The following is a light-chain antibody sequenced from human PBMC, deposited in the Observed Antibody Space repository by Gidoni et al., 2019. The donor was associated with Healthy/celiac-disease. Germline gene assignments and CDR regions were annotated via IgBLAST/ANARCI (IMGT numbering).Light chain of an antibody. CDR2: LGS. Sequence: PHSHFVTPVEPAAISCRSSQSLLHSNGYNYLDWYLQKPGQSPQLLIYLGSNRASGVPDRFSGSGSGTDFTLKISRVEAEDVGVYYCMQALQTPRTFGPGTKVDIK. J-gene: IGKJ3*01. CDR1: QSLLHSNGYNY. CDR3: MQALQTPRT. V-gene: IGKV2-28*01.